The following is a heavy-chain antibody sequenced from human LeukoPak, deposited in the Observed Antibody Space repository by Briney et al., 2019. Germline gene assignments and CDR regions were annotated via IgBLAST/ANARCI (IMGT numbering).Heavy chain of an antibody. CDR3: ARAAPVAAAGDY. CDR2: INPSGGST. Sequence: ASVKASCKASGYTFTSYYMHWVRQAPGQGLEWMGIINPSGGSTSYAQKFQGRVTMTRDTSTSTVYMELSSLRSEDTAVYYCARAAPVAAAGDYWDQGTLVTVSS. CDR1: GYTFTSYY. J-gene: IGHJ4*02. D-gene: IGHD6-13*01. V-gene: IGHV1-46*01.